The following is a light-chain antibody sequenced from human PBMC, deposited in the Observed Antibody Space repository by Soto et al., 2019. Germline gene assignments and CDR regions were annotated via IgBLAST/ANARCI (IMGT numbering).Light chain of an antibody. CDR2: AAS. Sequence: DIQMTQSPSSLSASVGGRVTITCRASQTISHYLNWYQQKPGKAPKVLIYAASSLQSGVPSRFSGSGSGTDFTLTISSLQPEDFATYYCQQSFSVPLTFGGGTKVEIK. CDR3: QQSFSVPLT. CDR1: QTISHY. J-gene: IGKJ4*01. V-gene: IGKV1-39*01.